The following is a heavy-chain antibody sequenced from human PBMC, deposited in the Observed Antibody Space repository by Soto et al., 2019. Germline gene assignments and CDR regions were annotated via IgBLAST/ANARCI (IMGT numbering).Heavy chain of an antibody. J-gene: IGHJ4*02. V-gene: IGHV4-34*01. Sequence: QVQLQQWGAGLLKPSETLSLNCAVNGGSLSGYYWSWIRQPPGKGLEWIGEIKDGGRTNYSPSLKSXXTXSXXTSNNPFSLRLLSVTAADPGVYYCARGQEGVVATHWDQGTLVTVSS. CDR1: GGSLSGYY. D-gene: IGHD5-12*01. CDR3: ARGQEGVVATH. CDR2: IKDGGRT.